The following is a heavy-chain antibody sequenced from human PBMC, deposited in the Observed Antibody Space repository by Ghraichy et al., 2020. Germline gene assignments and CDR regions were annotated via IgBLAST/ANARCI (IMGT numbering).Heavy chain of an antibody. CDR2: IYYSGST. D-gene: IGHD5-12*01. J-gene: IGHJ3*02. CDR3: ARPLEYSGLMKAFDN. V-gene: IGHV4-39*01. Sequence: SETLSLTCTVSGGSISSSSYYWGWIRQPPGKGLEWVGSIYYSGSTYYNPSLKSRVTISVDTSKNQFSLKLSSVTAADTAVYYCARPLEYSGLMKAFDNWGQGTLVAVSS. CDR1: GGSISSSSYY.